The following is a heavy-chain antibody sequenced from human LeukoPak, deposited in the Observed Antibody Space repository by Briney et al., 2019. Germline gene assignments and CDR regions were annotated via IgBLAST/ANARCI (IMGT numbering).Heavy chain of an antibody. CDR2: INPNSGGT. D-gene: IGHD2-2*01. CDR3: ARSLVSAANFDY. J-gene: IGHJ4*02. CDR1: GYTFTGYY. Sequence: GASVKVSCKASGYTFTGYYIHWVRQAPGQGLEWLGWINPNSGGTNYAQNFQGRVTMTRDTSISTAYMELSRLRSDDTAVYYCARSLVSAANFDYWGQGTLVTVSS. V-gene: IGHV1-2*02.